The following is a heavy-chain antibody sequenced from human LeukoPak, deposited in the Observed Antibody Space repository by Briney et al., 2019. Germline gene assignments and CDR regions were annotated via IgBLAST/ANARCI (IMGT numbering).Heavy chain of an antibody. J-gene: IGHJ5*02. V-gene: IGHV4-61*02. Sequence: PSETLSLTCTVSGGSISSDSYYWRCIRQPAGKGLEWIGRIYSSGSTNSNPSLKSRVTISVDTSKNQFSLKLTSVTAADTAVYYCARARVATVTTAWFDPWGQGTLVTVSS. CDR1: GGSISSDSYY. CDR2: IYSSGST. D-gene: IGHD4-17*01. CDR3: ARARVATVTTAWFDP.